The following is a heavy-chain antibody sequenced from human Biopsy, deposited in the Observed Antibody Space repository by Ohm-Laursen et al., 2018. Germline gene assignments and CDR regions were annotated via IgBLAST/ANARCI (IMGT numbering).Heavy chain of an antibody. Sequence: SDTPSLTCTVSGDSISSSNFYWAWIRQPPGKGLEWIGSMHNSGSTYYNPSLKSRVTISVDASKNQFSLKLTSVTAADTTVYYCVRHALRLGPKKNWFDTWGQGTLVTVSS. CDR2: MHNSGST. D-gene: IGHD3-16*01. CDR3: VRHALRLGPKKNWFDT. V-gene: IGHV4-39*01. CDR1: GDSISSSNFY. J-gene: IGHJ5*02.